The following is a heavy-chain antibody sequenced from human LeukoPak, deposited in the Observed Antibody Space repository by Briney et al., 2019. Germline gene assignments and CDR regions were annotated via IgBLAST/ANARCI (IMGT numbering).Heavy chain of an antibody. D-gene: IGHD2-21*02. CDR2: ISSNGGST. Sequence: GGSLRLSCAASGFTFSSYAMHWVHQAPGKGLEYVSAISSNGGSTYYANSVKGRFTISRDNSKNTLYLQMGSLRAEDMAVYYCARGDCGGDCYSGDYWGQGTLVTVSS. J-gene: IGHJ4*02. V-gene: IGHV3-64*01. CDR1: GFTFSSYA. CDR3: ARGDCGGDCYSGDY.